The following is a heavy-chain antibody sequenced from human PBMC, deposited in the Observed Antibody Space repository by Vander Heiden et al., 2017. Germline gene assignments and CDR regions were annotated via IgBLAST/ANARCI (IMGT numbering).Heavy chain of an antibody. D-gene: IGHD2-21*01. V-gene: IGHV3-30*18. Sequence: QVQLVESGGGVVQPGRSLRLSCAASGFTFSSYGMHGVRQAPGKGLEWVAVISYDGSNKYYADSVKGRFTISRDNSKNTLYLQMNSLRAEDTAVYYCAKGGHIPLDYWGQGTLVTVSS. J-gene: IGHJ4*02. CDR2: ISYDGSNK. CDR3: AKGGHIPLDY. CDR1: GFTFSSYG.